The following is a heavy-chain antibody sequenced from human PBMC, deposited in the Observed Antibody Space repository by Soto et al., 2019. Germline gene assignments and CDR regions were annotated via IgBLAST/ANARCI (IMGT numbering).Heavy chain of an antibody. D-gene: IGHD6-19*01. J-gene: IGHJ4*02. CDR2: IYWDDDK. CDR1: GFSLSTEGVA. Sequence: QITLKESGPTLVKPTQTLTLTCTFSGFSLSTEGVAVGWIRQPPGKALEWLGLIYWDDDKRYSPSLNNRLTISKDTSKNQVVLTMTNMDPVDTATYYCAHRYRSGWCDYWGQGTLVTVSS. CDR3: AHRYRSGWCDY. V-gene: IGHV2-5*02.